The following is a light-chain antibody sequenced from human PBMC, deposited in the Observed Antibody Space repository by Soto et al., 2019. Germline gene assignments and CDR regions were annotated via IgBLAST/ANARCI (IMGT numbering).Light chain of an antibody. CDR3: QQYNNWPPLT. J-gene: IGKJ4*01. CDR2: GAS. V-gene: IGKV3-15*01. CDR1: HSVSSN. Sequence: EIVMTQSPATLSVSPGERATLSCRASHSVSSNLAWYQQKPGQTPRLLIYGASTRATGIPARFSGSGSGTEFTPTISSLQSEDFAVYYCQQYNNWPPLTFGGGTKVEIK.